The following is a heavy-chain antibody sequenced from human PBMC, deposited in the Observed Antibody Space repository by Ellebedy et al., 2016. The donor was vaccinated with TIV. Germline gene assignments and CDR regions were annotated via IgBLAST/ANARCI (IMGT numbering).Heavy chain of an antibody. V-gene: IGHV3-21*01. J-gene: IGHJ4*02. CDR3: ARGNRLGDYFDY. D-gene: IGHD3-16*01. CDR1: GFTFSSYW. Sequence: GESLKISXAASGFTFSSYWMHWVRQAPGKGLEWVSSISSSSSYIYYADSVKGRFTISRDNAKNSLYLQMNSLRAEDTAVYYCARGNRLGDYFDYWGQGTLVTVSS. CDR2: ISSSSSYI.